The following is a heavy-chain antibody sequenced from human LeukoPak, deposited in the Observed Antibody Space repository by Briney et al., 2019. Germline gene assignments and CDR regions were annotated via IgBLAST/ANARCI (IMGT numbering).Heavy chain of an antibody. V-gene: IGHV3-74*01. Sequence: AGGSLRLSCAASGFTFSSYWMHWVRQAPGKGLVWVSRINSDGSSTSYADSVKSRFTISRDNAKNTPYLQMNSLRAEDTAVYYCAGDSSSWYIFDYWGQGTLVTVSS. CDR3: AGDSSSWYIFDY. CDR1: GFTFSSYW. J-gene: IGHJ4*02. CDR2: INSDGSST. D-gene: IGHD6-13*01.